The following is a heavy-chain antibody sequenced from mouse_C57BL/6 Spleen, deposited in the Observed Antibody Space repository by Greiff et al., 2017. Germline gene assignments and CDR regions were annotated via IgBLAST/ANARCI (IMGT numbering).Heavy chain of an antibody. Sequence: VKVVESGAELVKPGASVKMSCKASGYTFTTYPIEWMKQNHGKSLEWIGNFHPYNDDTKYNEKFKGKATLTVEKSSSTVYLELSRLTSDDSAVYYCARWVLRYYYAMDYWGQGTSVTVSS. D-gene: IGHD1-1*01. CDR3: ARWVLRYYYAMDY. V-gene: IGHV1-47*01. CDR2: FHPYNDDT. J-gene: IGHJ4*01. CDR1: GYTFTTYP.